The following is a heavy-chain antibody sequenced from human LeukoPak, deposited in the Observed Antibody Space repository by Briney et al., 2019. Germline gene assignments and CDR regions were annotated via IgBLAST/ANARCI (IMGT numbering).Heavy chain of an antibody. J-gene: IGHJ5*02. CDR1: GYTFTGYY. CDR2: INPNSGGT. V-gene: IGHV1-2*06. CDR3: AKETPNTGWFDP. Sequence: ASVKVSCKASGYTFTGYYMHWVRQAPGQGLEWMGRINPNSGGTNYAQKFQGRVTLTRDTSTSTVYMELSSLRSEDTAIYYCAKETPNTGWFDPWGQGTLDSVSS. D-gene: IGHD1-14*01.